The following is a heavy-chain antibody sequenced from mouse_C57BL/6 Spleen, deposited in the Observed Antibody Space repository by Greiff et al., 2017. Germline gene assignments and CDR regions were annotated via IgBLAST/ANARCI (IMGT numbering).Heavy chain of an antibody. CDR3: ARAPTGYFDY. V-gene: IGHV5-4*01. CDR2: ISDGGSYT. CDR1: GFTFSSYA. Sequence: VQLKESGGGLVKPGGSLKLSCAASGFTFSSYAMSWVRQTPEKRLEWVATISDGGSYTYYPDNVKGRFTISRDNAKNNLYLQMSHLKSEDTAMYYCARAPTGYFDYWGQGTTLTVSS. J-gene: IGHJ2*01.